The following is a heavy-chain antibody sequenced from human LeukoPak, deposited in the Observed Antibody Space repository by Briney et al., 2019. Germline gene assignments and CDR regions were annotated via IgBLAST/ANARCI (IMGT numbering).Heavy chain of an antibody. V-gene: IGHV4-39*07. CDR2: IYYSGST. CDR1: GGSISSSSYY. CDR3: ARGIQLWHDAFDI. Sequence: PSETLSLTCTVSGGSISSSSYYWGWIRQPPGKGLEWIGSIYYSGSTYYNPSLKSRVTISVDTSKNQFSLKLSSVTAADTAVYYCARGIQLWHDAFDIWGQGTMVTVSS. J-gene: IGHJ3*02. D-gene: IGHD5-18*01.